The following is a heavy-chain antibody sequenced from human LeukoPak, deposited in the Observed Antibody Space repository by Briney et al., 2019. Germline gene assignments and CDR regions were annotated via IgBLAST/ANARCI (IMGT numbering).Heavy chain of an antibody. CDR2: INPNSGGT. CDR1: GYTFTGYY. V-gene: IGHV1-2*02. D-gene: IGHD6-13*01. Sequence: ASVKVSCKASGYTFTGYYMHWVRQAPGQGLEWMGWINPNSGGTNYAQKFQGRVTMTRDTSISTAYMELSRLRSDDTAVYYCARDRAYISSWCGCSTPWGQGTLVTVSS. J-gene: IGHJ5*02. CDR3: ARDRAYISSWCGCSTP.